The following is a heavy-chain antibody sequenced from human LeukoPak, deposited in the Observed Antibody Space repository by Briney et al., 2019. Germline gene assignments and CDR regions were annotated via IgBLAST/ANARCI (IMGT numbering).Heavy chain of an antibody. D-gene: IGHD1-26*01. CDR3: ARRSPELPRD. CDR1: GYTFTGYY. Sequence: GASVKASRKASGYTFTGYYMHWVRQAPGQGLEWMGWINPNSGGTNYAQKFQGRVTMTRDTSISTAYMELSRLRSDDTAVYYCARRSPELPRDWGQGTLVTVSS. V-gene: IGHV1-2*02. J-gene: IGHJ4*02. CDR2: INPNSGGT.